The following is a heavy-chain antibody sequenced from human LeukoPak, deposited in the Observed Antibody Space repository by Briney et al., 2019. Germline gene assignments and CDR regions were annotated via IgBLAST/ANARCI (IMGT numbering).Heavy chain of an antibody. J-gene: IGHJ4*02. CDR2: IYHSGST. V-gene: IGHV4-30-2*01. CDR1: GGSISSGGYS. Sequence: SETLSLTCAVSGGSISSGGYSWSWIRQPPGKGLEWIGYIYHSGSTYYNPSLKSRVTISVDTSKNQFSLKLGSVTAADTAVYYCARAGVDTAMAYYWGQGTLVTVSS. D-gene: IGHD5-18*01. CDR3: ARAGVDTAMAYY.